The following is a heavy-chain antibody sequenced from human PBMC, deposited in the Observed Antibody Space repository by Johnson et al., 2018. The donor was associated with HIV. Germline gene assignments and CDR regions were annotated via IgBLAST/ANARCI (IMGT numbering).Heavy chain of an antibody. J-gene: IGHJ3*02. CDR3: ARDRSSGWYGRVDAFDI. Sequence: VQLVESGGGLVQPGGSLRLSCVASGFTFSNYDMHWVRQATGKGLEWVSVIGAAGDTYYPGSVKGRFTISRENAKNSLYLQMNSLRAEDTAVYYCARDRSSGWYGRVDAFDIWGQG. D-gene: IGHD6-19*01. V-gene: IGHV3-13*01. CDR1: GFTFSNYD. CDR2: IGAAGDT.